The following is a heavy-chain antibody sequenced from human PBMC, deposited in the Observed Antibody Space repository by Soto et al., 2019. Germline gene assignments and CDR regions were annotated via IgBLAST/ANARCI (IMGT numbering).Heavy chain of an antibody. D-gene: IGHD2-21*02. Sequence: QVQLVQSGAEVKKPGSSVKGSCKASGGTFSSYAISWVRQAPGQGLEWMGGIIPIFGTANYALKFQGGVTITAGESTSTADMELSSLRSEDTAVYYCASAAYCGGHCYFAFDIWGQGTMVTVSS. CDR2: IIPIFGTA. V-gene: IGHV1-69*01. J-gene: IGHJ3*02. CDR1: GGTFSSYA. CDR3: ASAAYCGGHCYFAFDI.